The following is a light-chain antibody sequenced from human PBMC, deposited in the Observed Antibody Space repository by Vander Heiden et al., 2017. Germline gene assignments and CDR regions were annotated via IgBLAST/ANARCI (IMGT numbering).Light chain of an antibody. V-gene: IGKV1-5*03. CDR3: QQYSDYHFT. CDR1: QSLSKW. J-gene: IGKJ3*01. Sequence: DIQMTQSPSTLSGSVGDRVTITCRASQSLSKWLAWYQQQPGKAPKLLIYKTSSLEKGVPSRFSGSGSGTEFTLTINSLHPDDFATYYCQQYSDYHFTFGRGTKVDIK. CDR2: KTS.